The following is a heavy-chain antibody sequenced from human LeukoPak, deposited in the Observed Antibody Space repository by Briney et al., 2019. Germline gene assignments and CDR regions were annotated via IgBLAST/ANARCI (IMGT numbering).Heavy chain of an antibody. CDR2: ISSSSSSYI. D-gene: IGHD4-17*01. CDR3: ARTAGGVTTLQGDYYYYMDV. J-gene: IGHJ6*03. Sequence: GGSLRLSCAASGFTFSSYSMNWVRQAPGKGLEWVSSISSSSSSYIYYADSVKGRFTISRDNAKNSLYLQMNSLRAEDTAVYFCARTAGGVTTLQGDYYYYMDVWGKGTTVTVSS. CDR1: GFTFSSYS. V-gene: IGHV3-21*01.